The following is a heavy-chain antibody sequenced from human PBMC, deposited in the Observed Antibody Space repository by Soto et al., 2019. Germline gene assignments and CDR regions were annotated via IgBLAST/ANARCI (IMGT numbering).Heavy chain of an antibody. Sequence: GGSLRLSCAASGFTFNTYGMHWVRQAPGKGLEWVAVISYDAKSKLYVDSVRGRFTISRDNSKNTLFLQMDSLRPEDTALYYCARGLLVAGPFEYWGQGTLVTVSS. D-gene: IGHD2-8*02. CDR2: ISYDAKSK. J-gene: IGHJ4*02. CDR3: ARGLLVAGPFEY. V-gene: IGHV3-30*03. CDR1: GFTFNTYG.